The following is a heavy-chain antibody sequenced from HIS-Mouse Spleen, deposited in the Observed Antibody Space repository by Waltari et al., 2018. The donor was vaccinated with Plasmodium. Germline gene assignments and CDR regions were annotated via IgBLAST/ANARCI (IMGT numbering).Heavy chain of an antibody. CDR2: INPSGGST. D-gene: IGHD6-19*01. CDR1: GYTFTSYY. Sequence: QVQLVQSGAEVKKPGASVKVSCKASGYTFTSYYMHCVRQATGQGLEWMGIINPSGGSTSYAQKFQGRVTMTRDTSTSTVYMELSSLRSEDTAVYYCARDLFRIGVAGTEYYYGMDVWGQGTTVTVSS. CDR3: ARDLFRIGVAGTEYYYGMDV. J-gene: IGHJ6*02. V-gene: IGHV1-46*01.